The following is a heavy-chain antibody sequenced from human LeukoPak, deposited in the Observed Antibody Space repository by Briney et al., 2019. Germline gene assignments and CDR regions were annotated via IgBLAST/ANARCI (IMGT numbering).Heavy chain of an antibody. CDR1: GFTFSSYS. V-gene: IGHV3-21*01. CDR2: ISSSSSYI. J-gene: IGHJ6*03. Sequence: GGTLRLSCAGSGFTFSSYSMNWVRQAPGKGLEGVSSISSSSSYIYYADSVKGRFTIYRDNAKNSLYLQMNSLRAEDTAVYYCARLAHPYCSGGSCYRFHYYYYMDVWGKGATVTVSS. CDR3: ARLAHPYCSGGSCYRFHYYYYMDV. D-gene: IGHD2-15*01.